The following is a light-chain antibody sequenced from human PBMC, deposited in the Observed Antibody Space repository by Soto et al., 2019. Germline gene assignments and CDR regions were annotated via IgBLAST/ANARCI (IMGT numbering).Light chain of an antibody. J-gene: IGKJ1*01. CDR2: QTS. Sequence: EIVLTQSPATPSSFPGDRVTLSCRASQYINTRLAWYQHRPGQAPRLLIYQTSIRAAGIPARFSASGTGTDFTLTISDVQPEDFAVYYCHQRQSWPRTFGQGTKGDI. CDR3: HQRQSWPRT. V-gene: IGKV3-11*01. CDR1: QYINTR.